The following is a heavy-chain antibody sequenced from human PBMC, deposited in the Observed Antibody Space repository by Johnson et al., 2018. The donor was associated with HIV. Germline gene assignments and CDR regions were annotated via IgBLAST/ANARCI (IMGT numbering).Heavy chain of an antibody. CDR3: ARGKYCTNGVCYTKGAFDI. V-gene: IGHV3-30*04. J-gene: IGHJ3*02. Sequence: VQLVESGGGVVQPGRSLRLACVASGFTFNRYGLHWVRQAPGKGLEWVATTSFDERGKHYTDSVKGRFTISRDNAKNSLYLQMNSLRGEDTALYYCARGKYCTNGVCYTKGAFDIWGQGTMVTVSS. CDR1: GFTFNRYG. CDR2: TSFDERGK. D-gene: IGHD2-8*01.